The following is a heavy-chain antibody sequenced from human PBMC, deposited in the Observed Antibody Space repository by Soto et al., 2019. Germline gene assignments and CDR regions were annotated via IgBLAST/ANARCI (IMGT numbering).Heavy chain of an antibody. CDR3: AKARDSGSYRPFDR. CDR2: IDSGGGIT. V-gene: IGHV3-23*01. J-gene: IGHJ4*02. D-gene: IGHD3-22*01. Sequence: GGSLRLSCAASGFTFSIHGMSWLRQAPGKGLEWVSAIDSGGGITNYVDSVKGRFTMSRDNSKDTLFLQMNGLRAEDTAVYYCAKARDSGSYRPFDRWGPGTLVTVSS. CDR1: GFTFSIHG.